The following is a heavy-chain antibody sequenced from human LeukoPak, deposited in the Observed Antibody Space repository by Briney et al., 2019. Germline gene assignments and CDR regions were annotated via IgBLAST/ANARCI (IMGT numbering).Heavy chain of an antibody. CDR3: ATSFTQRRRAGTWFDP. J-gene: IGHJ5*02. CDR1: GYTFTSYY. Sequence: VASVKVSCKASGYTFTSYYMHWVRQAPGQGLEWMGWINPNSGGTNYAQKFQGRVTMTRDTSISTAYMELSRLRSDDTAVYYCATSFTQRRRAGTWFDPWGQGTLVTVSS. CDR2: INPNSGGT. D-gene: IGHD3-10*01. V-gene: IGHV1-2*02.